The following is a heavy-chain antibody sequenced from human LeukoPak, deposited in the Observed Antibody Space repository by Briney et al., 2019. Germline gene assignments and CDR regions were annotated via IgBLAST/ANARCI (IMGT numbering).Heavy chain of an antibody. CDR2: ISAYNGNT. V-gene: IGHV1-18*01. CDR3: ARDPPKDFDP. J-gene: IGHJ5*02. Sequence: AASVKVSCKASGGTFSSYGISWVRQAPGQGLEWMGWISAYNGNTNYAQKLQGRVTMTTDTSTSTAYMELRSLRSDDTAVYYCARDPPKDFDPWGQGTLVTVSS. CDR1: GGTFSSYG.